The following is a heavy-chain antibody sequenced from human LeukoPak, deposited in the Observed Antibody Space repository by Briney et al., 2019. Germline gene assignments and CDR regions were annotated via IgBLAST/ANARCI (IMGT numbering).Heavy chain of an antibody. Sequence: PSETLSLTCTVSGGSISSYDWSWIRQPAGKGLEWIGRIYTRGSTYYNTSLNSRVSISLDTSKNQFSLRLSSVTAADTALYYCASAYDISGYYYYMDVWGKGTTVTVSS. J-gene: IGHJ6*03. D-gene: IGHD3-22*01. CDR2: IYTRGST. V-gene: IGHV4-4*07. CDR3: ASAYDISGYYYYMDV. CDR1: GGSISSYD.